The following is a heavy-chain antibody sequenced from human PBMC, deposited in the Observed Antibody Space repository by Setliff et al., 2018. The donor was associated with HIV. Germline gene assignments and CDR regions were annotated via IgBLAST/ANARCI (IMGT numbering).Heavy chain of an antibody. V-gene: IGHV7-4-1*02. CDR1: GYTFSSNA. J-gene: IGHJ6*03. CDR2: INTNTGNP. CDR3: ARGSRGYSYAYYYYYMDV. Sequence: ASVKVSCKSSGYTFSSNALNWVRQAPGQGLEWMGWINTNTGNPTYAQGFTGRFVFSLDTSVSTAYLQISSLEAEDTAVYYCARGSRGYSYAYYYYYMDVWGKGTTVTVS. D-gene: IGHD5-18*01.